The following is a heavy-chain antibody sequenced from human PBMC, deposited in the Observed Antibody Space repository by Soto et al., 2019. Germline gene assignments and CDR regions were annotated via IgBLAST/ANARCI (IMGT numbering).Heavy chain of an antibody. Sequence: QVQLVQSGDEMKKPGASLRVSCKASGYIFVNYGIAWVRQAPGQGLEWMGWISPYTGYTHSASKVQGRLTMTTDTSTSTAYMDLGSLTSDVTAVYYCAMVDNDVTPTPQDVWSQGTTVSVSS. CDR3: AMVDNDVTPTPQDV. V-gene: IGHV1-18*01. J-gene: IGHJ6*02. CDR2: ISPYTGYT. D-gene: IGHD5-12*01. CDR1: GYIFVNYG.